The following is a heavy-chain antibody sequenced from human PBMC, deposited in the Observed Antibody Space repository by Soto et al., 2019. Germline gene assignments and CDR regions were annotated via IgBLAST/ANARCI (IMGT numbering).Heavy chain of an antibody. CDR2: IYYSGST. CDR3: ARDGLQSGYGMDV. CDR1: GGSISSGGYY. D-gene: IGHD2-15*01. V-gene: IGHV4-31*03. J-gene: IGHJ6*02. Sequence: QVQLQELGPGLVKPSQTLSLTCTVSGGSISSGGYYWSWIRQHPGKGLEWIGYIYYSGSTYYNPSLKSRVTISVDTSKNQFSLKLSSVTAADTAVYYCARDGLQSGYGMDVWGQGTTVTVSS.